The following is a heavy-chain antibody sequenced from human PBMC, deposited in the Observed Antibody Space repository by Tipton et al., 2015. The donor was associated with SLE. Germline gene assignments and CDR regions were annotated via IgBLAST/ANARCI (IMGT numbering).Heavy chain of an antibody. CDR1: GGSISSGGYY. CDR2: IYYSGST. J-gene: IGHJ6*02. Sequence: TLSLTCTVSGGSISSGGYYWNWIRQYPGKGLEWIGYIYYSGSTYYNPSLKSRVTISVDTSMNQFSLKLSSVTAADTAVYYCARDVGEYGSSSGSCGMDVWGRGTTVTVSS. D-gene: IGHD6-6*01. CDR3: ARDVGEYGSSSGSCGMDV. V-gene: IGHV4-31*03.